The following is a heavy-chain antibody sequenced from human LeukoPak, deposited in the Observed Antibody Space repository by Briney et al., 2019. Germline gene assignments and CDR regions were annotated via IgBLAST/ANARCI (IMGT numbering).Heavy chain of an antibody. CDR2: INPNSGGT. Sequence: GASVKVSCKASGYTFTGYYMHWVRQAPGQGLEWMGWINPNSGGTNYAQKFQGRVTMTRDTSISTAYMELSRLRSDDTAVYYCAREEVTHSSSWFYYFDYWGQGTLVTVSS. V-gene: IGHV1-2*02. J-gene: IGHJ4*02. CDR3: AREEVTHSSSWFYYFDY. D-gene: IGHD6-13*01. CDR1: GYTFTGYY.